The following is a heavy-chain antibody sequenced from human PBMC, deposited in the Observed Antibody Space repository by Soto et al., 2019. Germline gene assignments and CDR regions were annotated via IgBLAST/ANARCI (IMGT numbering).Heavy chain of an antibody. Sequence: PGGSLRLSCAASGFAFNTYEMNWVRQAPGKGLEWVSYISTSGTTIYYADSVKGRFTISRDNAKNSLYLQMNSLRAEDTAVYFCARVRPGYSYGYPNWFDPWGQGTLVTVSS. D-gene: IGHD5-18*01. V-gene: IGHV3-48*03. CDR3: ARVRPGYSYGYPNWFDP. J-gene: IGHJ5*02. CDR1: GFAFNTYE. CDR2: ISTSGTTI.